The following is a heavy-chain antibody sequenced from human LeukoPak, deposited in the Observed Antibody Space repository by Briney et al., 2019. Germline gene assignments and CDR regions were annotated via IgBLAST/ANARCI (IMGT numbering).Heavy chain of an antibody. D-gene: IGHD3-3*01. J-gene: IGHJ4*02. CDR3: AGYKGDDFWSGYPFDY. CDR2: IYYSGST. V-gene: IGHV4-59*01. CDR1: GGSISSYY. Sequence: PSETLSLTCTVSGGSISSYYWSWIRQPPGKGLEWIGYIYYSGSTNYNPSLKSRVTISVDTSKNQFSLKLSSVTAADTAEYYCAGYKGDDFWSGYPFDYWGQGTLVTVSS.